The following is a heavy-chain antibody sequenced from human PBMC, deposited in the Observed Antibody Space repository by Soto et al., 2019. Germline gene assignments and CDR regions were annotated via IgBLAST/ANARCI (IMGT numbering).Heavy chain of an antibody. CDR3: GVTVTTPIYYYYGMDV. D-gene: IGHD4-4*01. J-gene: IGHJ6*02. CDR2: IIPIFGTA. Sequence: SVKVSCKASGGTFSRYAISWVRQAPGHGLEWMVGIIPIFGTANYAQKFQGRVTITADKSTSTAYMELSSLRSEDTAVYYCGVTVTTPIYYYYGMDVWGQGTTVTVSS. CDR1: GGTFSRYA. V-gene: IGHV1-69*06.